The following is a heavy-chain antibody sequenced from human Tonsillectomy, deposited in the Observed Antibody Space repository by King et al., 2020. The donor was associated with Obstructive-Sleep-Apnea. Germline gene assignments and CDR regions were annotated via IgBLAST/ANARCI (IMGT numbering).Heavy chain of an antibody. CDR2: LYHGGST. J-gene: IGHJ2*01. V-gene: IGHV4-59*01. CDR3: ARARGYWYFDL. Sequence: QLQESGPGLVKPSETLSLTCNVSRDSISGYYWSWIRQPPGKGLDCIGYLYHGGSTVYNPSPKSLVTISLDTSKNQFSLNLRAVTAADTAVYYCARARGYWYFDLWGRGTLVTVSS. D-gene: IGHD3-10*01. CDR1: RDSISGYY.